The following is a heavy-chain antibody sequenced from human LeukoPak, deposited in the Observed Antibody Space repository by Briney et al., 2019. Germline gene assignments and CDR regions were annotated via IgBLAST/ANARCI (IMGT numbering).Heavy chain of an antibody. D-gene: IGHD3-10*01. J-gene: IGHJ4*02. CDR1: GYTFTSYD. CDR2: MNPNSGNT. Sequence: ASVKVSCKASGYTFTSYDINWVRQATGQGLEWMGWMNPNSGNTGYAQKFQGRVTMTRNTSISTAYMELSSLRSEDTAVYYCARGNFKYYYGSGSYSDYWGQGTLVTVSS. CDR3: ARGNFKYYYGSGSYSDY. V-gene: IGHV1-8*01.